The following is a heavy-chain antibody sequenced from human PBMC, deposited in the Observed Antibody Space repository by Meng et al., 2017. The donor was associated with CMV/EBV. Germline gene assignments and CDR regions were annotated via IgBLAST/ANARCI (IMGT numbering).Heavy chain of an antibody. CDR2: IYHSGST. CDR3: ARGPILWFGESSSFDL. Sequence: GCISCSNWWSWARQPPGMGLEWIGEIYHSGSTNYNPSLKSRVTISVDKSKNQFSLKLSSVTAADTAVYYCARGPILWFGESSSFDLWGRGTLVTVSS. V-gene: IGHV4-4*02. J-gene: IGHJ2*01. CDR1: GCISCSNW. D-gene: IGHD3-10*01.